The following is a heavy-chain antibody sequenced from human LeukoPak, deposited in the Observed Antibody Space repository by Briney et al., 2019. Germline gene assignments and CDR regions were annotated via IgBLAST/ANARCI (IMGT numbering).Heavy chain of an antibody. Sequence: PSETLSLTCAVYGGSFSGYYWSWIRQPPGKGLEWIGEINHSGSTNYNPSLKSRVTISVDTSKNQFSLKLSSVTAADTAVYYCARLEYSGYHNHGAFDIWGQGTMVTVSS. CDR2: INHSGST. D-gene: IGHD5-12*01. J-gene: IGHJ3*02. CDR1: GGSFSGYY. CDR3: ARLEYSGYHNHGAFDI. V-gene: IGHV4-34*01.